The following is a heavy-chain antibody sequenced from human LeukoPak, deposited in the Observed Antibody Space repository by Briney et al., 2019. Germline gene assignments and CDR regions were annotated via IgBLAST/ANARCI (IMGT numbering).Heavy chain of an antibody. CDR1: GYSFITYW. D-gene: IGHD1-26*01. V-gene: IGHV5-51*01. Sequence: GESLKISCKGSGYSFITYWIGWVRQMPGKGLEWMGITYPGDSDTRYSPSFQGQVTISADKSISTAYLQWSSLKASDTAMYYCARPSGSYQEAFDIWGQGTMVTVSS. CDR3: ARPSGSYQEAFDI. CDR2: TYPGDSDT. J-gene: IGHJ3*02.